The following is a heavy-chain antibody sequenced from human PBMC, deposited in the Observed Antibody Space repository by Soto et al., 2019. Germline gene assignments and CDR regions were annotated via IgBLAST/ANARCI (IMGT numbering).Heavy chain of an antibody. J-gene: IGHJ1*01. CDR3: AKDVSGWFEYCQH. CDR1: GFTFSSYG. Sequence: QVQLVESGGGVVQPGRSLRLSCAASGFTFSSYGMHWVRQATGKGLEWVAVISYDGSNKYYADSVKGRFNIARDNSKNTMYVQMNSLRAEDTAVYYCAKDVSGWFEYCQHWGQGTLVTVSS. D-gene: IGHD6-19*01. CDR2: ISYDGSNK. V-gene: IGHV3-30*18.